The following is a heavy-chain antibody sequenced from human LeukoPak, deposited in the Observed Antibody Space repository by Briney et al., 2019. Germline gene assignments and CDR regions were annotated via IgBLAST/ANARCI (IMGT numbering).Heavy chain of an antibody. D-gene: IGHD3-22*01. V-gene: IGHV3-66*01. CDR1: GFTFSSYE. Sequence: GGSLRLSCAASGFTFSSYEMNWVRQAPTKGLEGVSLIYSGGSTYYADSVKGRFTISRDNSRNMLYRQMNSLTAEDTAVYFCARIVYYYHTSDYNFYFQSWGQGTLVTVSS. J-gene: IGHJ4*02. CDR2: IYSGGST. CDR3: ARIVYYYHTSDYNFYFQS.